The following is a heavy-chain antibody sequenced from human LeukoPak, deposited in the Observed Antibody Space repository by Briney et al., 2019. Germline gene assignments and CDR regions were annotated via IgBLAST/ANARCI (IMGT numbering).Heavy chain of an antibody. CDR3: ARGTVVVPAAMWYFDL. V-gene: IGHV4-4*07. Sequence: SETLSLTCTVSGGSISSYYWSWIRQPAGKGLEWIGRIYTSGSTNYNPSLKSRVTMSVDTSKNQFSLKLSSVTTADTAVYYCARGTVVVPAAMWYFDLWGRGTLVTVSS. D-gene: IGHD2-2*01. CDR2: IYTSGST. CDR1: GGSISSYY. J-gene: IGHJ2*01.